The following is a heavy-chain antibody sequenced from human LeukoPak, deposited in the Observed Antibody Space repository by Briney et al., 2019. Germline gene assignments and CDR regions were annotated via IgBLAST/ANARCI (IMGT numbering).Heavy chain of an antibody. V-gene: IGHV4-59*08. Sequence: SETLSPTCTVSGGSISSYYWSWIRQPPGKGLEWIGYIYYSGSTNYNPSLKSRVTISVDTSKNQFSLKLSSVTAADTAVYYCARHWMVRGSDAFDIWGQGTMVTVSS. CDR1: GGSISSYY. CDR2: IYYSGST. J-gene: IGHJ3*02. D-gene: IGHD3-10*01. CDR3: ARHWMVRGSDAFDI.